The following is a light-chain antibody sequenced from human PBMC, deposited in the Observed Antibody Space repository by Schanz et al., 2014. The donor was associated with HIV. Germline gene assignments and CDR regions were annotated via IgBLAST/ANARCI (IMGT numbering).Light chain of an antibody. CDR1: QGISSW. J-gene: IGKJ2*01. CDR2: DAT. CDR3: QQRSNWPPYT. Sequence: DIQMTQSPSSVSASLGDRVTITCRASQGISSWLAWCQLKPGKAPKLLIYDATTLQSEVPSRFSGSGSGTDFTLTISSLQPEDFAVYYCQQRSNWPPYTFGQGTKLEIK. V-gene: IGKV1-12*01.